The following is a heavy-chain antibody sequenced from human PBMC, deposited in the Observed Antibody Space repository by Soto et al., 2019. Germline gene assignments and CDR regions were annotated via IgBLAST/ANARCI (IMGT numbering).Heavy chain of an antibody. Sequence: QVQLVESGGGVVQPGRSLRLSCADSGFTFSTYGMHWVRQAPGKVLEWVAVISNGGSDQYYGDSVKGRFTVSRDNSKNTMSLQMNSLRPEDTAVYYCAKRFSARWSIESWGQGTLVIVSS. J-gene: IGHJ5*01. V-gene: IGHV3-30*18. CDR2: ISNGGSDQ. CDR3: AKRFSARWSIES. D-gene: IGHD3-3*01. CDR1: GFTFSTYG.